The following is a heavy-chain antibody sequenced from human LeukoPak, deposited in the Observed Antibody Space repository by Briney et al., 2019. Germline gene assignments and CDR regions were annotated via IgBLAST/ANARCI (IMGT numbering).Heavy chain of an antibody. CDR3: ARQKLHYDILTGNDAFDI. CDR1: GGSFSGYY. D-gene: IGHD3-9*01. J-gene: IGHJ3*02. Sequence: SKTLSLTCAVYGGSFSGYYWSWIRQPPGKGLEWIGEINHSGSTNYNPSLKSRVTISVDTSKNQFSLKLSSVTAADTAVYYCARQKLHYDILTGNDAFDIWGQGTMVTVSS. V-gene: IGHV4-34*01. CDR2: INHSGST.